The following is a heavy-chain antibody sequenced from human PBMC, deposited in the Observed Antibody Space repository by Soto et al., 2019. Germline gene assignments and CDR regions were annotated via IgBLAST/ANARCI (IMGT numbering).Heavy chain of an antibody. V-gene: IGHV4-34*01. CDR1: GGSFSGYY. CDR3: ARGQRWYYMDV. Sequence: SETLSLTCAVYGGSFSGYYWSWIRQPPGKGLEWIGEINHSGSTNYNPSLKSRVTISVDTSKNQFSLKLSSVTAADTAVYYCARGQRWYYMDVWGKGTTVTVSS. J-gene: IGHJ6*03. D-gene: IGHD2-15*01. CDR2: INHSGST.